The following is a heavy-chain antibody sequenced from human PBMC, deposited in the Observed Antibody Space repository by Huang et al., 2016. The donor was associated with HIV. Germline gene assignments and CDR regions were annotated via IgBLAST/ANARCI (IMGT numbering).Heavy chain of an antibody. CDR3: ARCRRDGHSDAFDI. CDR2: INHSGGT. CDR1: GVSFSDYY. V-gene: IGHV4-34*01. J-gene: IGHJ3*02. D-gene: IGHD2-15*01. Sequence: QVQQQQWGAGLLKPSETLSLTCAVYGVSFSDYYWTWVSQSPGKGLEWIGEINHSGGTNYNPSLKSRVTISVDKSKNQFSLKLKSVTAADTTVYYCARCRRDGHSDAFDIWGQGTMVIVSS.